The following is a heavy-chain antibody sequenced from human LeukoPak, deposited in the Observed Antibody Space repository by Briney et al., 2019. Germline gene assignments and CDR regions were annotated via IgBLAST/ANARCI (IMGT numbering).Heavy chain of an antibody. D-gene: IGHD5-12*01. J-gene: IGHJ4*02. CDR2: IYPGDSDT. V-gene: IGHV5-51*01. CDR1: AYTFTSYY. Sequence: GESLKISCKGSAYTFTSYYIGWVRQLPGKGLEWMGIIYPGDSDTRYSPSFQGQVPISADKSISTAYLQWSSLKASDTAMYYCARHSFRYNGYDSPIDYWGQGTLVTVSS. CDR3: ARHSFRYNGYDSPIDY.